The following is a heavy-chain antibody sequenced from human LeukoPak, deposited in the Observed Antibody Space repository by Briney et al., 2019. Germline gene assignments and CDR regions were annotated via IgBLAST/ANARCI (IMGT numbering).Heavy chain of an antibody. CDR1: GFTFSSYA. CDR2: ISYDGSNK. CDR3: ARDGAFGRPGYSGSPRAFDI. Sequence: GGSLRLSCAASGFTFSSYAMHWVRQAPGKGLEWVAVISYDGSNKYYADSVKGRFTISRDNSKNTLYLQMNSLRAEDTAVYYCARDGAFGRPGYSGSPRAFDIWGQGTMVTVSS. J-gene: IGHJ3*02. V-gene: IGHV3-30-3*01. D-gene: IGHD1-26*01.